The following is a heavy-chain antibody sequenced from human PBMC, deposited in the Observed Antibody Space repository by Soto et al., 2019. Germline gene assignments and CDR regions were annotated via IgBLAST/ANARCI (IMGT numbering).Heavy chain of an antibody. D-gene: IGHD3-22*01. CDR2: IKQDGSEK. J-gene: IGHJ4*02. CDR1: GFTFSSYW. V-gene: IGHV3-7*01. CDR3: ARDLYYYGSSGGGPDY. Sequence: PGGSLRLSCAASGFTFSSYWMSWVRQAPGKGLEWVANIKQDGSEKYYVDSVKGRFTISRDNAKNSLYLQMNSLRAEDTAVYYCARDLYYYGSSGGGPDYWGQGTLVTVS.